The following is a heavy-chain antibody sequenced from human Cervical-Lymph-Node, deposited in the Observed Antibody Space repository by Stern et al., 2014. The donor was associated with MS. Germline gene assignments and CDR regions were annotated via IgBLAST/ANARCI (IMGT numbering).Heavy chain of an antibody. CDR2: IYHSGST. CDR3: ARSSTVTPNAFDI. D-gene: IGHD4-17*01. Sequence: QVQLQESGSGLVKPSQTLSLTCAVSGGSISSGGYSWSWIRQPPGKGLEWIGYIYHSGSTHYNPSLKSRVTISADRSKNQLSLKLSSVTAADTAVYYCARSSTVTPNAFDIWGQGTMVTVSS. J-gene: IGHJ3*02. V-gene: IGHV4-30-2*01. CDR1: GGSISSGGYS.